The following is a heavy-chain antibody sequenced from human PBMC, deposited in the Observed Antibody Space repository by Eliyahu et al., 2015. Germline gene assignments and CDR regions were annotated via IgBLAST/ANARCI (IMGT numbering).Heavy chain of an antibody. CDR2: ISGSGGST. CDR1: GXTFSSXA. Sequence: EVQLLXSXGGLVQPGGSLRLSCAASGXTFSSXAMSWVRQAPGKGXEWVSAISGSGGSTYYADSVKGRFTISRDNSKNTLYLQMNSLRAEDTAVYYCAKDLSKGGMDVWGQGTTVTVSS. CDR3: AKDLSKGGMDV. V-gene: IGHV3-23*01. J-gene: IGHJ6*02.